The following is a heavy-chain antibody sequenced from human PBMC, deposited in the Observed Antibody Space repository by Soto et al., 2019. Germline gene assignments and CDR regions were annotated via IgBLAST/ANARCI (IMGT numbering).Heavy chain of an antibody. CDR2: IREGFDST. CDR1: GFNIGIYA. V-gene: IGHV3-23*01. CDR3: ARDHDSNAYPTLDY. Sequence: EVQLLESGGGLIQPGGTLRLSCAASGFNIGIYAMSWVRQAPGKGLEWVSLIREGFDSTYYADSVKGRFTISRDTSKNILYLQMNSLRVDDTAVYYCARDHDSNAYPTLDYWGQGTLVTVSS. D-gene: IGHD3-22*01. J-gene: IGHJ4*02.